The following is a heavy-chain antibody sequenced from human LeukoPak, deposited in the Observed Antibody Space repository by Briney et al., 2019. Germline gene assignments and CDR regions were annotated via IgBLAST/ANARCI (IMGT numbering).Heavy chain of an antibody. J-gene: IGHJ4*02. CDR2: ISYDGSNK. CDR3: AKVPHGDYAVDC. Sequence: GGSLRLSCAASGFTFSSYGMHWVRQAPGKGLEWVAVISYDGSNKYYADSVKGRFTISRDNSKNTLYLQMNSLRAEDTAVYYCAKVPHGDYAVDCWGQGTLVTVSS. V-gene: IGHV3-30*18. D-gene: IGHD4-17*01. CDR1: GFTFSSYG.